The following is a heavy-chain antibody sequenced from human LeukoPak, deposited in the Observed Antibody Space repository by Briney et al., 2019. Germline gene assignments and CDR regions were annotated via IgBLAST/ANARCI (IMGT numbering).Heavy chain of an antibody. Sequence: GESLKISCKASGYSFSNYWIGWVRQMPGKGLEWMGVFYPGDFDTRYSPSFQGQVTFSADRSISTAYLQWSSLRASDTAIYYCARRPNFLDRSGNYYFDYWGQGTQATVSS. CDR1: GYSFSNYW. V-gene: IGHV5-51*01. J-gene: IGHJ4*02. CDR2: FYPGDFDT. CDR3: ARRPNFLDRSGNYYFDY. D-gene: IGHD3-22*01.